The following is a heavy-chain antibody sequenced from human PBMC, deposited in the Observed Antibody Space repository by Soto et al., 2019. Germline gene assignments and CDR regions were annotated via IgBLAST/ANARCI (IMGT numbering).Heavy chain of an antibody. CDR3: AKGKVHDISHH. D-gene: IGHD3-9*01. CDR1: GCTLSSYS. CDR2: ISGSGGST. V-gene: IGHV3-23*01. Sequence: XVSLRLSGAAAGCTLSSYSMSWVRQAPGKGLEWVSAISGSGGSTSYADSVKGRFTISRDNSKNTLYLQMNSLRAPDTAVYYSAKGKVHDISHHWGQGNLITV. J-gene: IGHJ4*02.